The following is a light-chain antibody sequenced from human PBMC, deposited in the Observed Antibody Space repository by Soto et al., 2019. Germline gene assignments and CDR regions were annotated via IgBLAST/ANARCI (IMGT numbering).Light chain of an antibody. CDR1: QSVSSY. CDR3: QQRSHWPT. Sequence: EIVLTQSPATLSLSPGERATLSCRASQSVSSYLAWYQQKPGQAPRLLIYDASNRATGIPARFSGSGSGTDFTLTISSLEPEDFAVYYCQQRSHWPTFGGGTKVELK. V-gene: IGKV3-11*01. CDR2: DAS. J-gene: IGKJ4*01.